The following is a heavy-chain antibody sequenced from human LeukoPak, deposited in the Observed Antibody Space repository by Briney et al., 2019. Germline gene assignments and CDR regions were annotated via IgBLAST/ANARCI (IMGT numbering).Heavy chain of an antibody. CDR2: IKEDGSEK. CDR1: GFTFSSYW. CDR3: ARADSTGAFDI. Sequence: GGPLRLSCAASGFTFSSYWMTWVRQGPGMGLEWVANIKEDGSEKYYVDSVKGRFTISRDNAKNSLYLQMNSLRAEDTAVYYCARADSTGAFDIWGQGTMVTVS. J-gene: IGHJ3*02. V-gene: IGHV3-7*01. D-gene: IGHD3-22*01.